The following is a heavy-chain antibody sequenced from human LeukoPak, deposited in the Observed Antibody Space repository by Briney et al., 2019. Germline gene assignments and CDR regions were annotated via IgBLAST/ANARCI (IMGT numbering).Heavy chain of an antibody. CDR1: GFTFNTNA. Sequence: GGSLRLSCAASGFTFNTNAMTWVRQAPGKGLEWVSSISSSSSYIYYADSVKGRFTISRDNAKNSLYLQMNSLRAEDTAVYYCARELDIVVVPAAIGNWFDPWGQGTLVTVSS. D-gene: IGHD2-2*03. V-gene: IGHV3-21*01. CDR3: ARELDIVVVPAAIGNWFDP. J-gene: IGHJ5*02. CDR2: ISSSSSYI.